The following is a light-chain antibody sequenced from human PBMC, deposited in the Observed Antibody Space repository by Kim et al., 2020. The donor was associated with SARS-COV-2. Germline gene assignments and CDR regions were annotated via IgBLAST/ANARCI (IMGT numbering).Light chain of an antibody. Sequence: LSPGERATRSCRASQSVSSYLAWYQQKPGQAPRLLIYDASKRATGIPARFSGSGSGTDFTLTISSLEPEDFAVYYCQHRSTWPLTFGGGTKVDIK. CDR3: QHRSTWPLT. V-gene: IGKV3-11*01. CDR1: QSVSSY. CDR2: DAS. J-gene: IGKJ4*01.